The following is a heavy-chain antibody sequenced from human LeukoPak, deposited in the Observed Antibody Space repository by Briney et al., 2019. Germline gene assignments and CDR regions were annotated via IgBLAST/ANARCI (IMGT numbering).Heavy chain of an antibody. CDR3: AKPRNSSGWPHFDY. CDR2: ISYDGSNK. D-gene: IGHD6-19*01. CDR1: GFTFSSYG. V-gene: IGHV3-30*18. Sequence: GGSLRLSCAASGFTFSSYGMHWVRQAPGKGLEWAAVISYDGSNKYYADSVKGRFTISRDNSKNTLYLQMNSLRAEDTAVYYCAKPRNSSGWPHFDYWGQGTLVTVSS. J-gene: IGHJ4*02.